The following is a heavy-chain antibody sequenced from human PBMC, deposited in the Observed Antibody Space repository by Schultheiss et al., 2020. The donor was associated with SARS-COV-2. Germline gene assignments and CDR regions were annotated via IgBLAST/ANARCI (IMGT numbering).Heavy chain of an antibody. D-gene: IGHD3-22*01. J-gene: IGHJ4*02. Sequence: GESLKISCAASGFTFSSYAMSWVRQASGKGLEWVSYISSSGSTIYYADSVKGRFTISRDNAKNSLYLQMNSLRAEDTAVYYCARVSYYDSSGYSDYFDYWGQGTLVTVS. CDR2: ISSSGSTI. V-gene: IGHV3-48*04. CDR1: GFTFSSYA. CDR3: ARVSYYDSSGYSDYFDY.